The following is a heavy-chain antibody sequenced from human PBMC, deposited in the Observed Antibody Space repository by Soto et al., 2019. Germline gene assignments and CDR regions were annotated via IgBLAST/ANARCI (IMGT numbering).Heavy chain of an antibody. J-gene: IGHJ4*02. CDR2: ISYDGSNK. CDR1: GFTFSSYA. CDR3: ASLTLTAEYSTYVSAIDY. D-gene: IGHD4-4*01. Sequence: GGSLRLSCAASGFTFSSYAMHWVRQAPGKGLEWVAVISYDGSNKYYADSVKGRFTISRDNSKNTLYLQMNSLRAEDTAVYYCASLTLTAEYSTYVSAIDYGGQGTLVTVSS. V-gene: IGHV3-30-3*01.